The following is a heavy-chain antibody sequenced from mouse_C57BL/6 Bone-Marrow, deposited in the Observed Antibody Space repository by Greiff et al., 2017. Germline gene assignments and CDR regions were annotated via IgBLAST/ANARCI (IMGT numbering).Heavy chain of an antibody. V-gene: IGHV14-3*01. D-gene: IGHD2-3*01. CDR3: ARDRVVTSGFAY. J-gene: IGHJ3*01. CDR2: IDPATGNT. CDR1: GFNIKNTY. Sequence: EVQLLQSVAELVRPGASVKLSCTASGFNIKNTYMHWVKQRPEQGLALIGRIDPATGNTKYAPKFQGQATITADTSANTASLHLSSLTSADTAIYYCARDRVVTSGFAYWGQGTLVTVSA.